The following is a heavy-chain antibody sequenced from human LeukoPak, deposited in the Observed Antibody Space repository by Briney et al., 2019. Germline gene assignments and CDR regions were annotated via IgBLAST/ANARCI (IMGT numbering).Heavy chain of an antibody. D-gene: IGHD3-10*01. J-gene: IGHJ3*02. Sequence: GGSLRLSCAASGFAFSSYDMYWARQATGKGLEWVSAIGTAGDTYYPGSVKGRFTISRENAKNSLYLQMNSLRAGDTAVYYCARAYRGYYGSGSYYNDAFDIWGQGTMVTVSS. CDR2: IGTAGDT. CDR3: ARAYRGYYGSGSYYNDAFDI. CDR1: GFAFSSYD. V-gene: IGHV3-13*04.